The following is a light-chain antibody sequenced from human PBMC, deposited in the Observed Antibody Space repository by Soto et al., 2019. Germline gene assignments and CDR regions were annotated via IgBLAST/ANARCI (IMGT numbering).Light chain of an antibody. J-gene: IGKJ4*01. CDR1: QSVSNN. CDR3: QQRSDRVT. CDR2: GAS. V-gene: IGKV3-15*01. Sequence: EIVMTQSPATLSVSPGESATLSCRASQSVSNNLTWYQQKPGQPPRLLIYGASTRATGVPGRFSGSGSGTEFTLTISSLEPEDFAVYYCQQRSDRVTFGGGTKVDIK.